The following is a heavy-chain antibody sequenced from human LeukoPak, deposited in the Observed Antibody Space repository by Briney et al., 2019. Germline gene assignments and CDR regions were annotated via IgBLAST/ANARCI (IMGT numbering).Heavy chain of an antibody. V-gene: IGHV3-53*04. CDR1: GFIVNSYA. J-gene: IGHJ6*02. CDR3: ARCDYEYYYYGMDV. CDR2: IYSDGVT. Sequence: GGSLRLSCAASGFIVNSYAMSWVRQAPGKGLAWVSLIYSDGVTQYADSVKGRFTISRHNSKNTLYLQMNSLRAEDTAVYYCARCDYEYYYYGMDVWGQGTTVTVSS. D-gene: IGHD4-17*01.